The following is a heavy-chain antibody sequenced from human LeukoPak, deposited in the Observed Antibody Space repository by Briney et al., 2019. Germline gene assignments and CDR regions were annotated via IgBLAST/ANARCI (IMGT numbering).Heavy chain of an antibody. Sequence: ASVKVSCKASGYTFTSYDIIWVRQASGQGLEWMGWMNPNSGHTGYAQKFQGRVTLTRTTSISTAYMELTSLTSEDSAVYYCARSIVGVRKRNDYWGQGTLVTVSS. V-gene: IGHV1-8*01. CDR1: GYTFTSYD. CDR2: MNPNSGHT. CDR3: ARSIVGVRKRNDY. D-gene: IGHD1-26*01. J-gene: IGHJ4*02.